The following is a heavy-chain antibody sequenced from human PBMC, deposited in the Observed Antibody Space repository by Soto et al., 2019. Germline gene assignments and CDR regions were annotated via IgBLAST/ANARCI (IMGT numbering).Heavy chain of an antibody. CDR1: GGTFSSYT. D-gene: IGHD5-12*01. J-gene: IGHJ6*02. Sequence: QVPLVQSGAEVKKPGSSVKVSCKASGGTFSSYTISWVRQAPGQGLEWMGRIIPILGIANYAQKFQGRVTITADNTTSKAYMELSSLRSEDTAVNYCARDYGDGYFYDYYGMDVWGQGTTLTVSS. CDR3: ARDYGDGYFYDYYGMDV. CDR2: IIPILGIA. V-gene: IGHV1-69*08.